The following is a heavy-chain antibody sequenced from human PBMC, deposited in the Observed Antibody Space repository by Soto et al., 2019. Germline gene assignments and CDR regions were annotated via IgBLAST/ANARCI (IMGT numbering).Heavy chain of an antibody. CDR1: GFTVSSNY. Sequence: PGGSLRLSCAASGFTVSSNYMSWVRQAPGKGLEWVSVSWSSGSTGYADSVKGRFTISRDNAKNTLYLQMNSLRAEDTALYYCAKDIGTRYCSSTSCPIFDYWGQGTLVTVSS. J-gene: IGHJ4*02. V-gene: IGHV3-53*05. CDR3: AKDIGTRYCSSTSCPIFDY. CDR2: SWSSGST. D-gene: IGHD2-2*01.